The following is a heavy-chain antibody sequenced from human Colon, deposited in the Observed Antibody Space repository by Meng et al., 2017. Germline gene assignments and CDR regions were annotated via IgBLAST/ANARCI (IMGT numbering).Heavy chain of an antibody. Sequence: VPLQEPGPGLVRPSGTLSLTGTVSGGYISSGNDYWGWIRQAPGKGLEWIGYFSYSGSSLYNPSLKSRVDISTDTSRRQCSLKFNSVTAADTAIYYCATGPGYSSGLDSWGRGALVTVSS. V-gene: IGHV4-61*01. CDR1: GGYISSGNDY. J-gene: IGHJ4*02. D-gene: IGHD6-19*01. CDR2: FSYSGSS. CDR3: ATGPGYSSGLDS.